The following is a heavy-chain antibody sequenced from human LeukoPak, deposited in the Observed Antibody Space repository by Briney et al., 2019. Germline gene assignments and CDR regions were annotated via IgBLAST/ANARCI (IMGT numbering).Heavy chain of an antibody. CDR2: ISSSGSTI. CDR3: ARSSANGHFLEWYLDY. D-gene: IGHD3-3*01. V-gene: IGHV3-48*03. CDR1: GFTFSSYE. Sequence: GGSLRLSCAASGFTFSSYEMNWVRQAPGKGLEWVSYISSSGSTIYYADSVKGRFTISRDNAKNSLSLQMNSLRAEDTAVYYCARSSANGHFLEWYLDYWGQGTLVTVSS. J-gene: IGHJ4*02.